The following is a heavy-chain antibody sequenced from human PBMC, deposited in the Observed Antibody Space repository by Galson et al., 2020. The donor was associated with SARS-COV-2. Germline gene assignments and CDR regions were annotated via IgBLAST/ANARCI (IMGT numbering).Heavy chain of an antibody. D-gene: IGHD1-26*01. J-gene: IGHJ4*02. V-gene: IGHV1-46*01. CDR3: ARDVGAAPDY. Sequence: ASVKVSCKASGYTFTTYYMHWVRQAPGQGLEWMGIINPSGGSTTYAQKFQGRVTMTRDTSTSTVYMELSSLRSEDTAVYYCARDVGAAPDYWGQGTLVTVSS. CDR2: INPSGGST. CDR1: GYTFTTYY.